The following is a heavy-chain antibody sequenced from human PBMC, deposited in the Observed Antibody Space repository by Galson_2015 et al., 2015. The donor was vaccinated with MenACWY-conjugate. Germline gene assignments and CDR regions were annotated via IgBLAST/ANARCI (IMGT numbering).Heavy chain of an antibody. CDR3: VRAEGWLRSAFDI. D-gene: IGHD5-24*01. J-gene: IGHJ3*02. CDR2: VSYDGSSK. Sequence: SLRLSCAASGFRFSSYTPYWVRQAPGKGLEWVAVVSYDGSSKYYTDSVQGRFTISRDNSKNTVSLQMDSLRPEDSAVYYCVRAEGWLRSAFDIWGQGTMVTVSS. CDR1: GFRFSSYT. V-gene: IGHV3-30*10.